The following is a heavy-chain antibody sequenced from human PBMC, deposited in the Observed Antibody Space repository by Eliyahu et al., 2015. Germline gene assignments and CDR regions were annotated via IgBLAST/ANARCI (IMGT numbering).Heavy chain of an antibody. CDR2: MNPNSGNT. CDR1: GYXFTSYD. J-gene: IGHJ6*02. Sequence: QVQLVQSGAEVKKPGASVKVSGKASGYXFTSYDINWVRQATGQGLEWMGWMNPNSGNTGYAQKFQGRVTMTRNTSISTAYMELSSLRSEDTAVYYCARGQVTIKRNGMDVWGQGTTVTVSS. V-gene: IGHV1-8*01. D-gene: IGHD2-21*02. CDR3: ARGQVTIKRNGMDV.